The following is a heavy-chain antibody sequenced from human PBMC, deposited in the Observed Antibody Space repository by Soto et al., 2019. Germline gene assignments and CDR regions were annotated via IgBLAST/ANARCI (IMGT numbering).Heavy chain of an antibody. Sequence: EVQLLESGGGLVQPGGSLRLSCAASGFTFSSYAMSWVHQAPGKGLEWVSAISGSGGSTYYADSVKGRFTISRDNSKNTLYLQMSSLRAEDTAVYYCAKDHSRVPREAFDYWGQGTLVTVSS. CDR3: AKDHSRVPREAFDY. CDR2: ISGSGGST. CDR1: GFTFSSYA. J-gene: IGHJ4*02. V-gene: IGHV3-23*01.